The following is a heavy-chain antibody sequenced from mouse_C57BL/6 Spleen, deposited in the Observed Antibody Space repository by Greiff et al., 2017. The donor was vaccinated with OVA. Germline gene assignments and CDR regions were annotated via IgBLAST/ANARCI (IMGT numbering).Heavy chain of an antibody. Sequence: QVQLQQSGAELMKPGASVKPSCKATGYTFTGYWIEWVKQRPGHGLEWIGEILPGSGSTHYNEKFKGKATFTADTSSNTAYMQLSSLTTEDSAIYYCARKKNLHWYFDGWGTGTTVTVSS. V-gene: IGHV1-9*01. CDR1: GYTFTGYW. J-gene: IGHJ1*03. CDR3: ARKKNLHWYFDG. CDR2: ILPGSGST.